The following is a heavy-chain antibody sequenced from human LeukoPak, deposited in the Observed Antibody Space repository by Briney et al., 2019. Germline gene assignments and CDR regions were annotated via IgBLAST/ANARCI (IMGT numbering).Heavy chain of an antibody. Sequence: GASLKISCKGSGYNFTSYWISWVRQLPGKGLEWMGRIDPSDSYTNYSPSFQGHVTISTDKSIFTAYLQWSSLKASDTAMYYCARLRDGSIDYWGQGTLVTVSS. CDR1: GYNFTSYW. CDR2: IDPSDSYT. J-gene: IGHJ4*02. V-gene: IGHV5-10-1*01. CDR3: ARLRDGSIDY.